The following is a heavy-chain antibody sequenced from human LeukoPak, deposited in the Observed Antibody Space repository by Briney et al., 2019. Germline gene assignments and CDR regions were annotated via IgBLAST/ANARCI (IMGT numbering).Heavy chain of an antibody. J-gene: IGHJ4*02. CDR1: GGSISSGGYY. CDR3: AMAFCGGDCYSRLYYFDY. V-gene: IGHV4-31*03. D-gene: IGHD2-21*02. Sequence: KASQTLSLTCTVSGGSISSGGYYWSWIRQHPGKGLEWIGYIYYSGSTYYNPSLKGRVTISVDTSKNQFSLKLSPVTAADTAVYYCAMAFCGGDCYSRLYYFDYWGQGTLVTVSS. CDR2: IYYSGST.